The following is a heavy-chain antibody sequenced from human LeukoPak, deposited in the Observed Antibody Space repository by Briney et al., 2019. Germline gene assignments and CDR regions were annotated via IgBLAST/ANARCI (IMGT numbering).Heavy chain of an antibody. V-gene: IGHV1-3*01. D-gene: IGHD2-15*01. Sequence: GASVKVSCKASGYTFTSYAMHWVRQAPGQRLEWMGWINAGNGNTKYSQKFQGRVTITRDTSASTAYMELSSLRSEDTAVYYCARDNPLHCSGGSCYSKVFDYWGQGTPVTVSS. CDR2: INAGNGNT. J-gene: IGHJ4*02. CDR3: ARDNPLHCSGGSCYSKVFDY. CDR1: GYTFTSYA.